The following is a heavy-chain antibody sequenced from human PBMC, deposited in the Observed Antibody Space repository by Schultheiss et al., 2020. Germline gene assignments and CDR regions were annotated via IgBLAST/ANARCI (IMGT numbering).Heavy chain of an antibody. Sequence: GGSLRLSCAASGFTFSSYGMHWVRQAPGKGLEWVAVIWYDGSNKYYADSVKGRFTISRDNSKNTLYLQMNSLRAEDTAVYYCARDQYYYDSSGYARGIDYWGQGTLVTVSS. CDR2: IWYDGSNK. CDR1: GFTFSSYG. V-gene: IGHV3-33*01. D-gene: IGHD3-22*01. CDR3: ARDQYYYDSSGYARGIDY. J-gene: IGHJ4*02.